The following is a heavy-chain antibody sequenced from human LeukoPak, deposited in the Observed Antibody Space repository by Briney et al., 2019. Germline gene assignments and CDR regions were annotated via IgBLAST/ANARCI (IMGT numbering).Heavy chain of an antibody. Sequence: GGSLRLSCAASGFTVSSNYMSWVRQAPGKGLEWVSVIYSGGSTYYADSVKGRFTIPRDNSKNTLYLQMNSLRAEDTAVYYCARDRGSSGWYPFDYWGQGTLVTVSS. CDR3: ARDRGSSGWYPFDY. CDR2: IYSGGST. CDR1: GFTVSSNY. J-gene: IGHJ4*02. V-gene: IGHV3-66*01. D-gene: IGHD6-19*01.